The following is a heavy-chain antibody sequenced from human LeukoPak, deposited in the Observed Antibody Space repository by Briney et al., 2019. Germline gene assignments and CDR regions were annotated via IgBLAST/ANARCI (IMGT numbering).Heavy chain of an antibody. CDR1: GFTVSSNY. J-gene: IGHJ6*02. CDR2: IYSGGST. Sequence: GGSLRLSCAASGFTVSSNYMSWVRQAPRKGLEWVSVIYSGGSTYYADSVKGRFTISRDNSKNTLYLQMNSLRAEDTAVYYCARSDYSNYGPYYYYGMDVWGQGTTVTVSS. D-gene: IGHD4-11*01. CDR3: ARSDYSNYGPYYYYGMDV. V-gene: IGHV3-53*05.